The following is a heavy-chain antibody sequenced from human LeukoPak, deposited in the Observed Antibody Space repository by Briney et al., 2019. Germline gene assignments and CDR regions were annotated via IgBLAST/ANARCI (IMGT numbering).Heavy chain of an antibody. CDR1: GYTFTNYG. CDR2: ISTYNGNT. Sequence: ASVKVSCKASGYTFTNYGISWVRQAPGQGLEWMGWISTYNGNTNYVQKLQGRVTMTTDTSTSTAYMELRSLRSDDTAVYYCARAIKRSRARWENLGFDPWGQGTLVTVSS. V-gene: IGHV1-18*01. D-gene: IGHD1-26*01. CDR3: ARAIKRSRARWENLGFDP. J-gene: IGHJ5*02.